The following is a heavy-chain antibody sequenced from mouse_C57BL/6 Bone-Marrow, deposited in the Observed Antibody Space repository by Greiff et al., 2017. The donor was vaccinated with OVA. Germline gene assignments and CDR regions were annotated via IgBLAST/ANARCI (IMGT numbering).Heavy chain of an antibody. Sequence: QVQLQQPGAELVMPGASVKLSCKASGYTFTSYWMHWVKQRPGQGLEWIGEIDPSDSYTNYNQKFKGKSTLTVDKSSSTAYMQLSSLTSEDSAVFYGAREEGYSNWYFDGWGTGTTVTVSS. CDR3: AREEGYSNWYFDG. J-gene: IGHJ1*03. V-gene: IGHV1-69*01. D-gene: IGHD2-5*01. CDR2: IDPSDSYT. CDR1: GYTFTSYW.